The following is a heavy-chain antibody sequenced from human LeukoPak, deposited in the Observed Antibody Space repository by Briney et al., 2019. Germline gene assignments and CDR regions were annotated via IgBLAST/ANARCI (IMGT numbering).Heavy chain of an antibody. CDR2: IYYSGST. D-gene: IGHD3-22*01. CDR3: AGTYYYDSSGYFDY. CDR1: GGSISSYY. Sequence: PSETLSLTCTVSGGSISSYYWSRIRQPPGKGLEWVGHIYYSGSTNYNPSLKSRVTISVDTSKNQFSLKLSSVTAADTAVYYWAGTYYYDSSGYFDYWGQGTLVTVSS. V-gene: IGHV4-59*01. J-gene: IGHJ4*02.